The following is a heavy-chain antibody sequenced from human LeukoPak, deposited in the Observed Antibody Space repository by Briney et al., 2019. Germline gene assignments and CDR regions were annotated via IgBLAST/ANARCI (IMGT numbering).Heavy chain of an antibody. V-gene: IGHV4-59*01. D-gene: IGHD1-26*01. J-gene: IGHJ5*02. CDR1: GGSISSYY. CDR3: ARYIVGGNWFDP. Sequence: KPSETLSLTCTVSGGSISSYYWSWIRQPPGKGLEWIGYIYYSGSTNYNPSLKSRVTISVDTPKNQFSLKLSSVTAADTAVYYCARYIVGGNWFDPWGQGTLVTVSS. CDR2: IYYSGST.